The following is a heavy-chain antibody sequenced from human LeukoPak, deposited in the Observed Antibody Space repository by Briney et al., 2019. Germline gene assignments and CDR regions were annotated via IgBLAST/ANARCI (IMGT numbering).Heavy chain of an antibody. V-gene: IGHV4-59*01. Sequence: SETLSLTCTASGGSISSYYWSWIRQPPGKGLEWIGYIYYSGSTNYNPSLKSRVTISVDTSKNQFSLKLSSVTAADTAVYYCARASRYQLLRWGQGTLVTVSS. CDR3: ARASRYQLLR. CDR2: IYYSGST. J-gene: IGHJ4*02. CDR1: GGSISSYY. D-gene: IGHD2-2*01.